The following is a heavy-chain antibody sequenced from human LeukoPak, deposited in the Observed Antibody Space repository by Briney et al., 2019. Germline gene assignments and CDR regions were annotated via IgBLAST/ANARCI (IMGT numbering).Heavy chain of an antibody. D-gene: IGHD4-23*01. CDR2: ISSSRSYI. CDR3: ARDAGYGGTIFDY. V-gene: IGHV3-21*01. J-gene: IGHJ4*02. CDR1: GFTFSSFN. Sequence: GGSLRLSCAASGFTFSSFNMNWVRQAPGKGREGVSSISSSRSYIYYADSVKGRFTISRDNAKNSLYLQMNSLRAEDTAVYYCARDAGYGGTIFDYWGQGTLVTVSS.